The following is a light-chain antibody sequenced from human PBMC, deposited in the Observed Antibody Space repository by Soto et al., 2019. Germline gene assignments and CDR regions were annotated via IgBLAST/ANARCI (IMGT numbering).Light chain of an antibody. CDR1: SSDVGNYNL. CDR2: EVN. V-gene: IGLV2-23*02. J-gene: IGLJ1*01. Sequence: QSALTQPASVSGSPGKSITLSCTGTSSDVGNYNLFSWYQQHPGKAPKLMIYEVNKRPSGVSNRFSGSKSGNTASLTISGLQAEDEADYYCCSNGGASTTYVFGTGTKVTVL. CDR3: CSNGGASTTYV.